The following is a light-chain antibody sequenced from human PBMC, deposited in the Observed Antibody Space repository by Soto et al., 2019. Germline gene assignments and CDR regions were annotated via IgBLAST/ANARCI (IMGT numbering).Light chain of an antibody. CDR1: SSDVGGYNF. V-gene: IGLV2-14*03. J-gene: IGLJ1*01. CDR2: DVI. Sequence: QSVLTQPASVSGSPGQSITISCTGTSSDVGGYNFVSWYQQHPGKVPKLMIFDVIRRPSGVSDRFSGSKSGNTASLTVSGLQAEDEADYYCSSYAGSLYVFGTGTKVTVL. CDR3: SSYAGSLYV.